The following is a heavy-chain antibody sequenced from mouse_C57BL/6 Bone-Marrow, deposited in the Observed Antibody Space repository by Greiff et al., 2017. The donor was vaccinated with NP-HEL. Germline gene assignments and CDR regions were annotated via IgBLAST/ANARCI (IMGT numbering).Heavy chain of an antibody. V-gene: IGHV5-12*01. CDR1: GFTFSDYY. J-gene: IGHJ3*01. Sequence: DVKLVESGGGLVQPGGSLKLSCAASGFTFSDYYMYWVRQTPEKRLEWVAYISNGGGSTYYPDTVKGRFTISRDNAKNTLYLQMSRLKSEDTAMYYCARQDDGSGVFAYWGQGTLVTVSA. D-gene: IGHD2-3*01. CDR3: ARQDDGSGVFAY. CDR2: ISNGGGST.